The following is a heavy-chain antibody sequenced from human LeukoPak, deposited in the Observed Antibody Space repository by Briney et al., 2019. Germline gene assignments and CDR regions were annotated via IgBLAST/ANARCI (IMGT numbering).Heavy chain of an antibody. CDR1: GFTFSSYA. D-gene: IGHD4-17*01. Sequence: GGSLRLSCAASGFTFSSYAMSWVRQAPGKGLEWVSVISGSGGSTYYADSVKGRFTISRDNSKNTLYLQMNSLRAEDTAVYYCANKGGMYGDYPDDYWGQGTLVTVSS. J-gene: IGHJ4*02. V-gene: IGHV3-23*01. CDR3: ANKGGMYGDYPDDY. CDR2: ISGSGGST.